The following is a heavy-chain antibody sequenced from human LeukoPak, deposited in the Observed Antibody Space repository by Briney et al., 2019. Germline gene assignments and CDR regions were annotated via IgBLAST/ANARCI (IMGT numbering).Heavy chain of an antibody. CDR1: GFTFSNYW. D-gene: IGHD3-10*01. Sequence: TGGSLRLSCAASGFTFSNYWMHWVRQAPGKGLVWVSRISNDASSTTYADSVKGRFTISRDNTKNTLYLQMDSLRAEDTAVYYCARVMGSPDEYFDYWGQGTLVTVSS. J-gene: IGHJ4*02. V-gene: IGHV3-74*01. CDR3: ARVMGSPDEYFDY. CDR2: ISNDASST.